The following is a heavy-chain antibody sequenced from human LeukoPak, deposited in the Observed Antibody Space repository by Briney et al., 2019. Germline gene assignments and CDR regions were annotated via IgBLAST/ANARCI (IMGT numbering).Heavy chain of an antibody. Sequence: SQTLSLTCTVSGGSISSGGYYWSWIRQHPGKGLEWIGYIYYSGSTYYNPSLKSRVTISVDTSKNQFSLKLNSVTAADTAFYYCARGTTQTWFDPWGQGTLVTVSS. CDR1: GGSISSGGYY. D-gene: IGHD4-11*01. CDR2: IYYSGST. J-gene: IGHJ5*02. CDR3: ARGTTQTWFDP. V-gene: IGHV4-31*03.